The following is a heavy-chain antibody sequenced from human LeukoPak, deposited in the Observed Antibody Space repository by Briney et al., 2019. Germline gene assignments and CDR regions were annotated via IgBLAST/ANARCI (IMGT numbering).Heavy chain of an antibody. CDR3: ARQSGEQLYDTFDF. Sequence: GGSLRLSCAASGFIFSNYEMNWIRQPPGKGLEWLSAITGRGDSTYYADSVKGRITISRDNSKNTLFLQMNSLTAEDTAIYYRARQSGEQLYDTFDFWGRGTLATVSS. D-gene: IGHD5-18*01. V-gene: IGHV3-23*01. CDR2: ITGRGDST. CDR1: GFIFSNYE. J-gene: IGHJ3*01.